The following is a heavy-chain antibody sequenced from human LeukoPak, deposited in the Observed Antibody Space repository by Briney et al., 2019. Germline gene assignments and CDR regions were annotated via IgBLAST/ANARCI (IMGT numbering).Heavy chain of an antibody. CDR3: ARLVPVYCSSTSCYTGNWFDP. Sequence: GGSLRLSCAASGFTFSSYWMSWVRQAPGKGLEWVANIKQDGGEKYYVESVKGRFAISRDNVKNSLYLQMNSLRSEDTAVYYCARLVPVYCSSTSCYTGNWFDPWGQGTLVTVSS. D-gene: IGHD2-2*02. CDR2: IKQDGGEK. CDR1: GFTFSSYW. V-gene: IGHV3-7*03. J-gene: IGHJ5*02.